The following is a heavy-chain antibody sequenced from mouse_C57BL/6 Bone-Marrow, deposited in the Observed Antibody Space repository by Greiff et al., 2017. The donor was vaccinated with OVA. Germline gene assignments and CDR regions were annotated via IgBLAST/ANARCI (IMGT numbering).Heavy chain of an antibody. CDR3: VRSYYYGSDWYFDV. D-gene: IGHD1-1*01. J-gene: IGHJ1*03. CDR1: GFTFNTYA. CDR2: IRSKSSNYAT. V-gene: IGHV10-3*01. Sequence: EVQRVESGGGLVQPKGSLKLSCAASGFTFNTYAMHWVRQAPGKGLEWVARIRSKSSNYATYYADSVKDRFTISRDDSQSMLYLQMNNLKTEDTAMYYCVRSYYYGSDWYFDVWGTGTTLTVSS.